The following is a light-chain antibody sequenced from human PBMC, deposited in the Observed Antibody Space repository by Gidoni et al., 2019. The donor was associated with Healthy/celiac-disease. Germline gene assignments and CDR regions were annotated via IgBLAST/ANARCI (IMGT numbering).Light chain of an antibody. CDR1: QDISKY. CDR2: DAS. CDR3: QQYDNLPSLT. V-gene: IGKV1-33*01. Sequence: DIQMTQYPSALSASVGDRVTITCQASQDISKYLNWYQQKPGKAPKLLIYDASNLETGVPSSFSGSGSGTDFTFTISSLQPEDIATSYCQQYDNLPSLTFGGGTKVEIK. J-gene: IGKJ4*01.